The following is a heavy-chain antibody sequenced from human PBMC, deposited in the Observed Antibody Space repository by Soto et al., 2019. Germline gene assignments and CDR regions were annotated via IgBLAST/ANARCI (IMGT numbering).Heavy chain of an antibody. J-gene: IGHJ6*02. D-gene: IGHD3-10*01. V-gene: IGHV1-69*13. Sequence: GASVKVSCKASGCTFSSYATSWVRQAPGQGLEWMGGIIPIFGTANYAQKFQGRVTITADESTSTAYMELSSLRSEDTAVYYCARDRAGPGSGSYYNLLPYYYGMDVWGQGTTVTVS. CDR1: GCTFSSYA. CDR2: IIPIFGTA. CDR3: ARDRAGPGSGSYYNLLPYYYGMDV.